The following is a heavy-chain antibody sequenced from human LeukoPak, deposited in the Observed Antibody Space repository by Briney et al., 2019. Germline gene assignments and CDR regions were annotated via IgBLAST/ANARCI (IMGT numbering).Heavy chain of an antibody. Sequence: GGSLRLSCTASGFTFGDYAMSWVRQAPGKGLEWVGFIRSKAYGGTTEYAASVKGRFTISRDDSKGIAHLQMSSLKTEDTAVYYCTRGPADFDYWGQGTLVTVSS. CDR1: GFTFGDYA. V-gene: IGHV3-49*04. CDR3: TRGPADFDY. J-gene: IGHJ4*02. CDR2: IRSKAYGGTT.